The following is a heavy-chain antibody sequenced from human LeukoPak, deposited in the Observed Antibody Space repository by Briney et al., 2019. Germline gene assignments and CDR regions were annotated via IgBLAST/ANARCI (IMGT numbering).Heavy chain of an antibody. CDR1: GFTFTKYW. D-gene: IGHD5-12*01. CDR2: IKQDGSDK. CDR3: AKESGYDFG. J-gene: IGHJ4*02. Sequence: GDSLRLSCAASGFTFTKYWMTWVRQAPGKGLEWVGNIKQDGSDKNYMDSVKGRFTISRDNTKNSVYLQMSSLRAEDTAVYYCAKESGYDFGGGQGTLVTVSS. V-gene: IGHV3-7*03.